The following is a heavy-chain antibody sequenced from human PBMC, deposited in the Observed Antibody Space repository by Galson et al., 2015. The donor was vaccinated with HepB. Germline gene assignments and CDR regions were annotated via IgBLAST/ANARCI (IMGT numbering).Heavy chain of an antibody. D-gene: IGHD6-13*01. CDR3: AIRGDIAAALRNNWFDP. CDR1: GYTLTELS. CDR2: FDPEDGET. J-gene: IGHJ5*02. V-gene: IGHV1-24*01. Sequence: SVKVSCKVSGYTLTELSMHWVRQAPGKGLEWMGGFDPEDGETIYAQKFQGRVTMTEDTSTDTAYMELSSLRSEDTAVYYCAIRGDIAAALRNNWFDPWGPGTLVTVSS.